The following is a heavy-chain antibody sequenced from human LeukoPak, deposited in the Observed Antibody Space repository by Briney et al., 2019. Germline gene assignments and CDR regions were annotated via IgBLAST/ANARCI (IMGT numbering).Heavy chain of an antibody. J-gene: IGHJ4*02. D-gene: IGHD2-2*01. CDR2: ISGSGGST. CDR1: GFTFSSYA. Sequence: GGSLRLSCAASGFTFSSYAMSWVRPAPGKGLEWVSAISGSGGSTYYADSVKGRFTISRDNSKNTLYLQMNSLRAEDTAVYYCARGSSTHGEYYFDYWGQGTLVTVSS. V-gene: IGHV3-23*01. CDR3: ARGSSTHGEYYFDY.